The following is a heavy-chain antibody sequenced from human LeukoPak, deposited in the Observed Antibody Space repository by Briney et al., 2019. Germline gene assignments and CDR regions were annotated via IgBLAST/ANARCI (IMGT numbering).Heavy chain of an antibody. CDR1: GGSIGSYF. D-gene: IGHD5/OR15-5a*01. CDR2: IYYSGST. CDR3: ARGLGYMDV. J-gene: IGHJ6*03. Sequence: ASETLSLTCTISGGSIGSYFWSWIRQPPGEGLEWIGFIYYSGSTNYNPSFKNRVTISVDTSKNQFSLQLNSVTAADTAVYFCARGLGYMDVWGKGTTVTVSS. V-gene: IGHV4-59*01.